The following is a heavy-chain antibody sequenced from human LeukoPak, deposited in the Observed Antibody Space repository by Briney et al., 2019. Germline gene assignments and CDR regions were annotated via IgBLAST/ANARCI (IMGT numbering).Heavy chain of an antibody. CDR1: GGSFSGYY. CDR3: AGGGRGGYSYGYPVY. V-gene: IGHV4-34*01. Sequence: SETLSLTCAVYGGSFSGYYWSWIRQPPGKGLEWIGEINHSGSTNYNPSLKSRVTISVDTSKNQFSLKLSSVTAADTAVYYCAGGGRGGYSYGYPVYWGQGTLVTVSS. CDR2: INHSGST. J-gene: IGHJ4*02. D-gene: IGHD5-18*01.